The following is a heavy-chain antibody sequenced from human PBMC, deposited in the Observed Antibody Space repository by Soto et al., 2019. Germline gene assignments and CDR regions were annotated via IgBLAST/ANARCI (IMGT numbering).Heavy chain of an antibody. J-gene: IGHJ4*01. CDR3: AKNNLFSSCIKDY. CDR2: ISGSGGST. V-gene: IGHV3-23*01. CDR1: GFTFSRYA. Sequence: EVQLLDSGGGLVQPGGSLRLSCAASGFTFSRYAMSWVRQAPGKGLEWVSAISGSGGSTYYADSMKGRFTIYRDNSKNTLYLQTNHLRAEDTAVYYCAKNNLFSSCIKDYCVTGTIVTVPS. D-gene: IGHD1-20*01.